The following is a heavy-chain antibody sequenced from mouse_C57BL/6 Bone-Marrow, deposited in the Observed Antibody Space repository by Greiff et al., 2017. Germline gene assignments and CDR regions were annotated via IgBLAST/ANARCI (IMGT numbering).Heavy chain of an antibody. CDR3: AREDYYYYDEGRFAY. CDR2: IYPRSGNT. V-gene: IGHV1-81*01. J-gene: IGHJ3*01. CDR1: GYTFTSYG. D-gene: IGHD2-4*01. Sequence: VQLQQSGAELARPGASVKLSCKASGYTFTSYGISWVKQRTGQGLEWIGEIYPRSGNTYYNEKFKGKATLTADKSSSPAYMELRSLTSEDSAVYFCAREDYYYYDEGRFAYWGQGTLVTVSA.